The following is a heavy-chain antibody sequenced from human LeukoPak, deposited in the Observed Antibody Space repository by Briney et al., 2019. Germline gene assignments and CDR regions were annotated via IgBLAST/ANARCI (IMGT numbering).Heavy chain of an antibody. J-gene: IGHJ4*02. D-gene: IGHD6-19*01. CDR2: IYYSGST. CDR3: ARGLGGDSSGYPFFAYYFDY. V-gene: IGHV4-39*01. CDR1: GGSISSSSYY. Sequence: PSETLSLTCTVSGGSISSSSYYWGWIRQPPGKGLEWIGSIYYSGSTYYNPSLKSRVTISVDTSKNQFSLKLSSVTAADTAVYYCARGLGGDSSGYPFFAYYFDYWGQGTLVTVSS.